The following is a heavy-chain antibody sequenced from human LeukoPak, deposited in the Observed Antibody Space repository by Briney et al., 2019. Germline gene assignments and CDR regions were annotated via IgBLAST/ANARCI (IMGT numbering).Heavy chain of an antibody. CDR2: ISYDGSNK. D-gene: IGHD3-3*01. CDR1: GFTFSSYA. J-gene: IGHJ4*02. V-gene: IGHV3-30*04. CDR3: ASGDDAVWSGYYGSLDY. Sequence: GGSLRLSCAASGFTFSSYAMHWVRQAPGKGLEWVAVISYDGSNKYYADSVKGRFTISRDNSKNTLYLQMNSLRAEDTAVYYCASGDDAVWSGYYGSLDYWGQGTLVTVSS.